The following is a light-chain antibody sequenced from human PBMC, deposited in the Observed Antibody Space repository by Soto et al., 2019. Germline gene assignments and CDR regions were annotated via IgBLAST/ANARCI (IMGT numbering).Light chain of an antibody. CDR3: QPYDASPT. Sequence: EIVLTQSPGTLSLSAWERATLSCRASQSINNNYLAWYQQKPGQAPTVFIYGASSRAPGIPDRFSGSGSGTDFTLTISRLEPEDVAVYYCQPYDASPTFGQGTKVEIK. CDR2: GAS. J-gene: IGKJ1*01. V-gene: IGKV3-20*01. CDR1: QSINNNY.